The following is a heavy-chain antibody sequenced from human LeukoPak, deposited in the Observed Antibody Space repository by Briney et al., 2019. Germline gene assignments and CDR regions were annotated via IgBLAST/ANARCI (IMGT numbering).Heavy chain of an antibody. CDR2: INIGGTNT. Sequence: GGSLRPSCAASGFTFNDYYMSWIRQAPGKGLEWLSYINIGGTNTHYADSVKGRFTISRDNAKKSLYLEMNNLRAEDTAVDYCATDGAGFDTWGQGVLVTVSS. CDR1: GFTFNDYY. J-gene: IGHJ5*02. V-gene: IGHV3-11*01. CDR3: ATDGAGFDT.